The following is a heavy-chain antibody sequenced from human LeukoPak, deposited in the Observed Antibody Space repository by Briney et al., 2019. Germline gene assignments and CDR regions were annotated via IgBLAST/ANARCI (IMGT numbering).Heavy chain of an antibody. J-gene: IGHJ4*02. D-gene: IGHD3-22*01. CDR1: GFTFSSYS. V-gene: IGHV3-21*01. Sequence: AGGSLRLSCAASGFTFSSYSMNWVRQAPGKGLEWVSSISSSSSYIYYADSVKGRFTISRDNAKNSLYLQMNSLRAEDTAVYYCARDADYYDSSGYYPYWGQGTLVTVSS. CDR3: ARDADYYDSSGYYPY. CDR2: ISSSSSYI.